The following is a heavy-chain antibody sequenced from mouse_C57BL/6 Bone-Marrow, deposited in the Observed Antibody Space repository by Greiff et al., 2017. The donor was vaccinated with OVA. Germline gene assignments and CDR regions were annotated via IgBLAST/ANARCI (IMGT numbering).Heavy chain of an antibody. V-gene: IGHV1-15*01. J-gene: IGHJ1*03. CDR3: HYYGSSYGYFDV. CDR1: GYTFTDYE. CDR2: IDPETGGT. D-gene: IGHD1-1*01. Sequence: QVQLQQSGAELVRPGASVTLSCKASGYTFTDYEMHWVKQTPVHGLEWIGAIDPETGGTAYNQKFKGKAILTADKSSSTAYMELRSLTSEDSAVYYPHYYGSSYGYFDVWGTGTTVTVSS.